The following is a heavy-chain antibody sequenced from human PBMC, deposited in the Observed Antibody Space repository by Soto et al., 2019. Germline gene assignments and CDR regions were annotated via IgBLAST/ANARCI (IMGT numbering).Heavy chain of an antibody. J-gene: IGHJ5*02. D-gene: IGHD2-8*01. V-gene: IGHV1-2*04. CDR1: GYTFTSYD. CDR3: ARGEGLDVVGASTNGGNWFGP. CDR2: INPNSGGT. Sequence: ASVKVSCKASGYTFTSYDINWVRQAPGQGLEWMGWINPNSGGTNYAQKFQGWVTMTRDTSISTAYMELSRLRSDDTAVYYCARGEGLDVVGASTNGGNWFGPWGQGTLVTVSS.